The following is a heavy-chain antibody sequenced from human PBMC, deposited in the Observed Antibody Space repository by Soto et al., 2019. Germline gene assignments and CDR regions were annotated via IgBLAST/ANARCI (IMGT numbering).Heavy chain of an antibody. J-gene: IGHJ4*02. CDR2: IYYSGST. Sequence: SETLSLTCTVSGGSISSSSYYWGWIRQPPGKGLEWIGSIYYSGSTYYNPSLKSRVTISVDTSKNQFSLKLSSVTAADTAVYYCARRGYYDFWSGYYTLSYFDYWGQGTLVTVSS. D-gene: IGHD3-3*01. V-gene: IGHV4-39*01. CDR3: ARRGYYDFWSGYYTLSYFDY. CDR1: GGSISSSSYY.